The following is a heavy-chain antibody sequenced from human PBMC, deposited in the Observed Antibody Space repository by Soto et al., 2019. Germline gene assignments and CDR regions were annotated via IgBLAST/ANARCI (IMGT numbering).Heavy chain of an antibody. D-gene: IGHD2-15*01. J-gene: IGHJ4*02. V-gene: IGHV1-2*04. CDR3: AREDCSGGSCHLDY. Sequence: RQAPGQGLEWMGWINPNSGGTNYAQKFQGWVTMTRDTSISTAYMEPSRLRSDDTAVYYCAREDCSGGSCHLDYWGQGTLVTVS. CDR2: INPNSGGT.